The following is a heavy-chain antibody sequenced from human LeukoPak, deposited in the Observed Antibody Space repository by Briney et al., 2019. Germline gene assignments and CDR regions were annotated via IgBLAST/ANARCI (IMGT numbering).Heavy chain of an antibody. J-gene: IGHJ3*02. Sequence: PSETLSLTCTVSGGSISSYYWSWIRQPPGKGLEWIGYIYYSGSTNYNPSLKSRVTISVDTSKNQFSLKLSCVTAADTAVYYFASSGRDAFDIWGQGTMVTVSS. CDR1: GGSISSYY. D-gene: IGHD6-19*01. CDR3: ASSGRDAFDI. V-gene: IGHV4-59*08. CDR2: IYYSGST.